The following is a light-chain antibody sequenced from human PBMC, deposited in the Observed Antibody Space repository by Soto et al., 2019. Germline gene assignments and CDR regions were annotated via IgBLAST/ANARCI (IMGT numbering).Light chain of an antibody. J-gene: IGKJ5*01. CDR1: QSVSSN. CDR3: QQRSNWPPIT. CDR2: GAS. Sequence: EIVMTQSPATLSASPGEIATLSFSASQSVSSNLAWYQQKPDQAPRLLIYGASTRATGIPARFSGSGSGTEFTLTISSLEPEDFAVYYCQQRSNWPPITFGQGTRLEIK. V-gene: IGKV3-15*01.